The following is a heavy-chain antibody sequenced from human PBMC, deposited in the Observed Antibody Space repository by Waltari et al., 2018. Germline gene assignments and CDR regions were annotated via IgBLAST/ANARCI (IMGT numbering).Heavy chain of an antibody. CDR2: ISTTGST. CDR1: GGSISSDEYY. Sequence: QVQLQESGPGLVTPSQTLSLTCTVPGGSISSDEYYWSWIRQPAGRSLEWIGRISTTGSTTYNPSLKSRVTISIDTSNNQFSLRLSSVTAADTAVYYCARQHPAYFDYWGQGSLVTVSS. J-gene: IGHJ4*02. CDR3: ARQHPAYFDY. V-gene: IGHV4-61*02.